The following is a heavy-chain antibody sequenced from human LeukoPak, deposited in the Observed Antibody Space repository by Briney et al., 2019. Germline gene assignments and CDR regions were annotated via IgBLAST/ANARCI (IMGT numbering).Heavy chain of an antibody. CDR3: ARGDDYGGNGYYYYGMDV. CDR2: INHSGST. Sequence: KSSETLSLTCAVYGGSFSGYYWSWIRQPPGKGLEWIGEINHSGSTNYNPSLKSRVTISVDTSKNQFSLKLSSVTAADTAVYYCARGDDYGGNGYYYYGMDVWGQGTTVTVSS. D-gene: IGHD4-23*01. V-gene: IGHV4-34*01. J-gene: IGHJ6*02. CDR1: GGSFSGYY.